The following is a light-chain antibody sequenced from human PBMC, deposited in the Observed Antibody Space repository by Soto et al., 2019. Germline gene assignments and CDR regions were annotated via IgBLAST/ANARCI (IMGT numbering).Light chain of an antibody. Sequence: EHVLTQSPGTLCLSPGERATLSCRARQSVTSSYLALYQQNPGQAPRRLIYGASIRATGSPDRVSGSGSGTDFTLSMSRLEPEDFALYFCQQYHSSPLTFGQGTRVDIK. J-gene: IGKJ1*01. CDR2: GAS. V-gene: IGKV3-20*01. CDR3: QQYHSSPLT. CDR1: QSVTSSY.